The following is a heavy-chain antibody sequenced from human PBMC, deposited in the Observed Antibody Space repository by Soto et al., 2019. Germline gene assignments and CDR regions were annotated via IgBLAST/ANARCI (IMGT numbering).Heavy chain of an antibody. CDR3: AKGTTRYCIGGSCYSYLDY. J-gene: IGHJ4*02. Sequence: QVQLVESGGGVVQPGTSLRLSCAASGFIFSSYTIHWVRQAPGKGLEWVALISYDGNNKYYTDSVKGRFTISRDNSKNTVWLQMNSLTAGDTAVYYCAKGTTRYCIGGSCYSYLDYWGQGTLVTVSS. V-gene: IGHV3-30*18. CDR2: ISYDGNNK. D-gene: IGHD2-15*01. CDR1: GFIFSSYT.